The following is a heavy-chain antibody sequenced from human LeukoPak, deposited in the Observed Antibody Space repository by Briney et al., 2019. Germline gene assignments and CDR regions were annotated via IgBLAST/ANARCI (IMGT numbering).Heavy chain of an antibody. D-gene: IGHD5-18*01. J-gene: IGHJ4*02. Sequence: SVKVSCKASGGTFSSYAISWVRQAPGQGLEWMGRIIPILGIANYAQKFQGRVTITAGKSTSTAYMELSSLRSEDTAVYYCARVRTGGRGYSYGIEYYFDYWGQGTLVTVSS. CDR1: GGTFSSYA. V-gene: IGHV1-69*04. CDR3: ARVRTGGRGYSYGIEYYFDY. CDR2: IIPILGIA.